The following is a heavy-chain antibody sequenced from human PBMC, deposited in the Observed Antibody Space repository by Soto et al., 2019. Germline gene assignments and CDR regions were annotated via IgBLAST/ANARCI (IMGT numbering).Heavy chain of an antibody. J-gene: IGHJ4*02. V-gene: IGHV3-30*18. D-gene: IGHD2-21*01. CDR3: AKGLSVIHPWLIDAY. CDR1: GFTFRSYG. Sequence: QVQLVESGGGVVQPGRSLRLSCTVSGFTFRSYGMHWVRQAPGKGLEWVAGISYDGSNEDYADSVKGRFTISRETSKNALYLQMNSLRGEDTALYYCAKGLSVIHPWLIDAYWGQGTLVTISS. CDR2: ISYDGSNE.